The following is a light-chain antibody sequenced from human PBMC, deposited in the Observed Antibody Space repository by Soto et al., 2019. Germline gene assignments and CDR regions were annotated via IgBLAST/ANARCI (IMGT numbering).Light chain of an antibody. J-gene: IGLJ1*01. V-gene: IGLV2-14*01. Sequence: QSALTQPASVSGSPGQSITISCTGTSSDVGGYNYVSWYQQHPGKAPKLMIYEVSNRPSGVSNRFSGSKSGNTASLTISGLQAEDEADYYCRSYTRSSTVGLGTGTKVTVL. CDR2: EVS. CDR3: RSYTRSSTVG. CDR1: SSDVGGYNY.